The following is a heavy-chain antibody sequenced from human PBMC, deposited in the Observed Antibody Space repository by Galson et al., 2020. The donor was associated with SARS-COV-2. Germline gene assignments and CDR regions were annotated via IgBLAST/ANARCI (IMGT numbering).Heavy chain of an antibody. Sequence: GGSLRLSCAASGFTFSNAWMSWVRQAPGKGLEWVGRIKSKTDGGTTDYAAPVKGRFTISRDDSKNTLYLQMNSLKTEDTAVYYCTTDEPPRDYYDSRPLWGQGTMVTVSS. V-gene: IGHV3-15*01. D-gene: IGHD3-22*01. CDR3: TTDEPPRDYYDSRPL. CDR1: GFTFSNAW. J-gene: IGHJ3*01. CDR2: IKSKTDGGTT.